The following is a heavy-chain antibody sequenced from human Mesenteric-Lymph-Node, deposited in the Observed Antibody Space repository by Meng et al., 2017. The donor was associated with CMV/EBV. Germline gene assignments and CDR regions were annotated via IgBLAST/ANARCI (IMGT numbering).Heavy chain of an antibody. CDR1: GGSISSSNG. Sequence: SGGSISSSNGWSWVRQPPGKGLEWIGEIYHSGSTNYNPSLKSRVTISVDKSKNQFSLKLSSVTAADTAVYYCARSWPGTGTSYYFDYWGQGTLVTVSS. D-gene: IGHD3-10*01. CDR3: ARSWPGTGTSYYFDY. J-gene: IGHJ4*02. CDR2: IYHSGST. V-gene: IGHV4-4*02.